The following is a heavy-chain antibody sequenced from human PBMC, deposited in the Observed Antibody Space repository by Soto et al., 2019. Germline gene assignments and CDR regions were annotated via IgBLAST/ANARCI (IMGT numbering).Heavy chain of an antibody. V-gene: IGHV4-34*01. D-gene: IGHD3-10*01. J-gene: IGHJ5*02. CDR3: ARGREVYYYGWGSYLGPKENQTCFAP. CDR2: INHSGST. Sequence: SEILSLTCAVYGGSFSGYYWSWIRQPPGKGLEWIGEINHSGSTNYNPSLKSRVTISVDTSKNQFSLKLSSVTAADTAVYYCARGREVYYYGWGSYLGPKENQTCFAPWGQGTLVTVSS. CDR1: GGSFSGYY.